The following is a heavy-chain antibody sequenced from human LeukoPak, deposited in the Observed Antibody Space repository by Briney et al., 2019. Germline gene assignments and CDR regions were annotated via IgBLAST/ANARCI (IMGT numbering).Heavy chain of an antibody. CDR1: GGSFSGYY. D-gene: IGHD6-13*01. V-gene: IGHV4-34*01. CDR2: INHSGST. CDR3: ARCPSPIAAAGTGFDY. Sequence: SETLSLTCAVYGGSFSGYYWSWIRQPPGKGLEWIGGINHSGSTNYNPSLKSRVTISVDTSKNQFSLKLSSVTAADTAVYYCARCPSPIAAAGTGFDYWGQGTLVTVSS. J-gene: IGHJ4*02.